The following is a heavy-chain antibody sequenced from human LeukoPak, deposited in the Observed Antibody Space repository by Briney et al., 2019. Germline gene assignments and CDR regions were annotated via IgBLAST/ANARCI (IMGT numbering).Heavy chain of an antibody. V-gene: IGHV3-11*04. J-gene: IGHJ3*02. D-gene: IGHD3-22*01. CDR2: ISSSGSTI. CDR3: AHYDLRYAFDI. Sequence: GGSLRLSCAASGFTFSDYYMSWIRQAPGKGLEWVSYISSSGSTIYYADSVKGRFTISRDNAKNSLYLQMNSLRAEDTAVYYCAHYDLRYAFDIWGQGTMVTVSS. CDR1: GFTFSDYY.